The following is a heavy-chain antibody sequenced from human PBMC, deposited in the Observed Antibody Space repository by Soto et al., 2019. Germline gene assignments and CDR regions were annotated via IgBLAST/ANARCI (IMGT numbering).Heavy chain of an antibody. V-gene: IGHV1-2*02. J-gene: IGHJ3*02. D-gene: IGHD5-18*01. CDR3: AALPRGGYSYGIRDAFDI. Sequence: ASVKVSCKASGYTFTGYYMHWVRQAPGQGLEWMGWINPTSGGTNYAQKFAGRVTMTRDTAISTAYMELSRLRADGTAVYYCAALPRGGYSYGIRDAFDIWGQGTRVTVSS. CDR1: GYTFTGYY. CDR2: INPTSGGT.